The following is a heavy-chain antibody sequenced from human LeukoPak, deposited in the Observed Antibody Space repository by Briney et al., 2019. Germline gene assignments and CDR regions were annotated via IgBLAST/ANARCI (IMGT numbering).Heavy chain of an antibody. V-gene: IGHV1-69*13. D-gene: IGHD2-15*01. Sequence: SVKVSCKASGGTFSSYAVSWVRQAPGQGLEWMGGIIPIFGTANYAQKFQGRVTITADESTSTAYMELSSLRSEDTAVYYCARAEDCSGGSCSNTFDYWGQGTLVTVSS. CDR2: IIPIFGTA. CDR1: GGTFSSYA. J-gene: IGHJ4*02. CDR3: ARAEDCSGGSCSNTFDY.